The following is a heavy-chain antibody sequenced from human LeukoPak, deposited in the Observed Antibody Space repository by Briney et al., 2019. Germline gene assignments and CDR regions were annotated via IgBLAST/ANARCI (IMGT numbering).Heavy chain of an antibody. Sequence: ASVKVSCKASGYTFTNYGISWVRQAPGQGLEWMGWISVYNGNTKYAQKLQGRVTMTTDTSTSTAQGELRSLRSDDTAVYYCARDSVTYYDFWSGYYAWFDPWGQGTLVTVSS. CDR2: ISVYNGNT. CDR3: ARDSVTYYDFWSGYYAWFDP. CDR1: GYTFTNYG. J-gene: IGHJ5*02. V-gene: IGHV1-18*01. D-gene: IGHD3-3*01.